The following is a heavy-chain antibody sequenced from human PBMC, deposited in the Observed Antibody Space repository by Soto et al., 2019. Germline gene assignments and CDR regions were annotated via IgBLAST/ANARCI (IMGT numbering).Heavy chain of an antibody. CDR1: GYTFTNNV. CDR2: MNPNSGNT. Sequence: QVQLVQSGPGVKKPGPSVKSSGMASGYTFTNNVTNWLGQAPGQGLEWMGWMNPNSGNTGYAQKFQGRVTMTRNTSISTAYMELSSLRSEDTAVYYCARGLYAFDVWGHGTMVTVSS. CDR3: ARGLYAFDV. J-gene: IGHJ3*01. V-gene: IGHV1-8*01.